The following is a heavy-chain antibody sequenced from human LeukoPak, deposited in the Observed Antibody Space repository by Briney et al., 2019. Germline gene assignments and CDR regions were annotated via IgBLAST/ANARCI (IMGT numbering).Heavy chain of an antibody. V-gene: IGHV3-11*06. Sequence: GGSLRLSCAASGFTFSDYYMSWIRQAPGKWLEKMSLISSSSSYTNYADSVKGRFTISRDNAKNSLYVQMNSLRAEDTAVYYCASCHCSGGSCYSIGYFQHWGQGTPVTVSS. CDR1: GFTFSDYY. CDR2: ISSSSSYT. J-gene: IGHJ1*01. D-gene: IGHD2-15*01. CDR3: ASCHCSGGSCYSIGYFQH.